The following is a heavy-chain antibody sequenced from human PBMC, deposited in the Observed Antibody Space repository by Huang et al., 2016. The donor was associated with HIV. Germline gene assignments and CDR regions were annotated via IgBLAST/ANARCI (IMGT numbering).Heavy chain of an antibody. CDR3: ARDRAVSLLAY. J-gene: IGHJ4*02. CDR2: INPNRGGT. V-gene: IGHV1-2*02. D-gene: IGHD1-20*01. Sequence: QVQLVQSGAEVKKPGASVKVSCKASGYTFTGYYMNWVRQAPGQGLGWMGWINPNRGGTKYAQKFQGRVTMTRDTYISTAYMELSSLTSDDTAVYYCARDRAVSLLAYWGQGTLVTVSS. CDR1: GYTFTGYY.